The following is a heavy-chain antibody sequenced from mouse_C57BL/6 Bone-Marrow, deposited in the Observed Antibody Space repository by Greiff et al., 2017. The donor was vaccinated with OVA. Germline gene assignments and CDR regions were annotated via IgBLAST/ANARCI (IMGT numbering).Heavy chain of an antibody. D-gene: IGHD2-14*01. CDR3: ARKGPTVGYYAMDY. Sequence: QVQLKESGPGLVQPSQRLSITCTVSGFSLTSYGVHWVRQSPGKGLEWLGVIWSGGSTAYNAAFISRLSISKDNSKSQVFFKMNSLQAYDTAIYYCARKGPTVGYYAMDYWGQGTSVTVSS. J-gene: IGHJ4*01. CDR1: GFSLTSYG. CDR2: IWSGGST. V-gene: IGHV2-2*01.